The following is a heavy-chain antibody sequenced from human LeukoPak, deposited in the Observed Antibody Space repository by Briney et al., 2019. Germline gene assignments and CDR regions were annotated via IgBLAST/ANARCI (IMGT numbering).Heavy chain of an antibody. J-gene: IGHJ4*02. Sequence: SETLSLTCTVSGGSISSYYWSWIRQPPGKGLEWIGYIYYSGSTNYNPSLKSRVTISVDTSKNQFSLKLSSVTAADTAVYYCARGPIPYYFDYWGQGTLVTVSS. CDR1: GGSISSYY. CDR2: IYYSGST. CDR3: ARGPIPYYFDY. V-gene: IGHV4-59*01.